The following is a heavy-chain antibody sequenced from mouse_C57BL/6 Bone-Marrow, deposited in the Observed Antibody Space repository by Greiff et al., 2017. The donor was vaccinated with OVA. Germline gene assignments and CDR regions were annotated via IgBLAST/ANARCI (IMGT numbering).Heavy chain of an antibody. Sequence: VQLQQSGAELVKPGASVKLSCKASGYTFTEYTINWVKQRSDQGLEWIGWFYPGSGSIKYNEKCTDHATLTAAKSSSTVYMELSRLTSEDSAVYFCARNEDHYGNYEMVFCAYGGQGTLVTVSA. V-gene: IGHV1-62-2*01. D-gene: IGHD2-1*01. CDR1: GYTFTEYT. CDR3: ARNEDHYGNYEMVFCAY. CDR2: FYPGSGSI. J-gene: IGHJ3*01.